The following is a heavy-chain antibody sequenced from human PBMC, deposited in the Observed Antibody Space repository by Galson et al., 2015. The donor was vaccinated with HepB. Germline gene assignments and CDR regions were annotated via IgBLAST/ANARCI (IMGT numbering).Heavy chain of an antibody. V-gene: IGHV4-31*03. CDR3: ARDTYYYDSSGYSDAFDI. CDR1: GGSISSGGYY. CDR2: IYYSGST. J-gene: IGHJ3*02. D-gene: IGHD3-22*01. Sequence: TLSLTCTVSGGSISSGGYYWSWIRQHPGKGLEGIGYIYYSGSTYYNPSLKSRVTISVYTSQNQLSLKLSSVTAAETAVYYCARDTYYYDSSGYSDAFDIWGQGTMVTVSS.